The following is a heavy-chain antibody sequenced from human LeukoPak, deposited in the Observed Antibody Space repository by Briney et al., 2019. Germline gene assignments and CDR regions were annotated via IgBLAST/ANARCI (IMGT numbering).Heavy chain of an antibody. CDR3: ARDSRGYFGSGSYYFDY. V-gene: IGHV4-38-2*02. D-gene: IGHD3-10*01. CDR1: GYSITSAYY. J-gene: IGHJ4*02. CDR2: IYRSGST. Sequence: PSETLSLTCAVSGYSITSAYYWGWILQPPGKGLEWIGSIYRSGSTYYDPSLKSRVTISVDTSKNQFSLKLSSVTAADTAVYFCARDSRGYFGSGSYYFDYWGQGTLVTVSS.